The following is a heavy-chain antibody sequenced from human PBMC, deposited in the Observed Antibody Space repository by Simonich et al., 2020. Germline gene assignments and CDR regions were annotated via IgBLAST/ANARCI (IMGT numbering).Heavy chain of an antibody. CDR2: NNSDGSST. J-gene: IGHJ3*02. Sequence: EVQLVESGGGLVQPGGSLRLSCAASGFTFSSYWMHWVRQAPGKGRVGVSRNNSDGSSTSYADSVKGRFTISRDNAKNTLYLQMNSLRAEDTAVYYCARDYSNYDAFDIWGQGTMVTVSS. V-gene: IGHV3-74*01. D-gene: IGHD4-4*01. CDR3: ARDYSNYDAFDI. CDR1: GFTFSSYW.